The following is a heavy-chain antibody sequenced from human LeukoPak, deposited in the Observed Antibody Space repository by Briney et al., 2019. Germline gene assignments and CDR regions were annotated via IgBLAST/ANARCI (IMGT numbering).Heavy chain of an antibody. V-gene: IGHV4-34*01. CDR3: ARALRRDGYNYNWFDP. Sequence: SETLSLTCAVYGGSFSGYYWSWIRQPPGKGLEWIGEINHSGSTNYDPSLKSRVTISVDTSKNQFSLKLSSVTAADTAVYYCARALRRDGYNYNWFDPWGQGTLVTVSS. D-gene: IGHD5-12*01. CDR1: GGSFSGYY. CDR2: INHSGST. J-gene: IGHJ5*02.